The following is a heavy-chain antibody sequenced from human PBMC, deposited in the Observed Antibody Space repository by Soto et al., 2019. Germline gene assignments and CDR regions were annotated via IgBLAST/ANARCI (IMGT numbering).Heavy chain of an antibody. CDR3: ARDRYARFDP. V-gene: IGHV4-30-4*08. Sequence: SETLSLTCTVSGGSISSSSYYWGWIRQPPGKGLEWIGYIYYSGSTYYNPSLKSRVTISVDTSKNQFSLKLSSVTAADTAVYYCARDRYARFDPWGQGTLVTVSS. D-gene: IGHD5-12*01. J-gene: IGHJ5*02. CDR2: IYYSGST. CDR1: GGSISSSSYY.